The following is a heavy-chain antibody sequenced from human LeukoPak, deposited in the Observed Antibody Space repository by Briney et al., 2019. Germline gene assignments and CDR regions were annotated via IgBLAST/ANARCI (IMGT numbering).Heavy chain of an antibody. Sequence: KPSETLSLTCAVYGGSFSGYYWSWIRQAPGKGLEWIGEINHSGNTNYNPSLKSRVTISVDTSKNQFSLKLSSVTAADTAVYYCVTEPGYCTGGRCYGGWFDPWDQGTLVTVSS. D-gene: IGHD2-15*01. CDR1: GGSFSGYY. J-gene: IGHJ5*02. CDR3: VTEPGYCTGGRCYGGWFDP. V-gene: IGHV4-34*01. CDR2: INHSGNT.